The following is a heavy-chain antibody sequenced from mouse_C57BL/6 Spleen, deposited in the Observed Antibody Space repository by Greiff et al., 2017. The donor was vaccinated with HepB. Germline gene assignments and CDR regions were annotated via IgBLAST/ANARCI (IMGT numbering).Heavy chain of an antibody. V-gene: IGHV1-64*01. J-gene: IGHJ3*01. CDR3: AREGLYYTWFAY. CDR2: IHPNSGST. Sequence: QVQLQQPGAELVKPGASVKLSCKASGYTFTSYWMHWVKQRPGQGLEWIGMIHPNSGSTNYNEKFKSKATLTVDKSSSTAYRQLSSRTSEDSAVYYCAREGLYYTWFAYWGQGTLVTVSA. D-gene: IGHD2-1*01. CDR1: GYTFTSYW.